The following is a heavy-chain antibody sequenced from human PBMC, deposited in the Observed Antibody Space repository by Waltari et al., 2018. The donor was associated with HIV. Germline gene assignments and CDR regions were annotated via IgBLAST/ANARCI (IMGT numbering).Heavy chain of an antibody. D-gene: IGHD6-19*01. CDR3: AIDGVRSRAVAS. CDR2: VNTTPGCP. V-gene: IGHV7-4-1*02. CDR1: GYTFTSDS. J-gene: IGHJ1*01. Sequence: QVQLFQSESELKKPVASLKASCKAAGYTFTSDSIHWLRQAPAQGLEWMVWVNTTPGCPLCAQGSTVRFVLSMHTSGSTAFLQISALKADDAAVEFCAIDGVRSRAVASWGPGTILSVSP.